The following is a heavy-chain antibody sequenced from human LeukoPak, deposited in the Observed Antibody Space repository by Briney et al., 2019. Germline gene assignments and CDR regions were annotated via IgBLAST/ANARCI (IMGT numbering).Heavy chain of an antibody. CDR3: ARDGLEFPRAYYYDSSEAGGEYFQH. D-gene: IGHD3-22*01. V-gene: IGHV4-59*01. J-gene: IGHJ1*01. CDR1: GGSISSYY. Sequence: DPSEALSLTCTVSGGSISSYYWNWIRQPPGKGLEWIAYIYYSGSTKYNPSLKSRVTISIDTSKNQFSLKLSSVTAADTAVYYCARDGLEFPRAYYYDSSEAGGEYFQHWGQGTLVTVSS. CDR2: IYYSGST.